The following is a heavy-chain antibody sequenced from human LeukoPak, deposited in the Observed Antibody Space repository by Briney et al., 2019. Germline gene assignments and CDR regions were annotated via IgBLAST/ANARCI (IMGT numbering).Heavy chain of an antibody. D-gene: IGHD2-15*01. Sequence: PSETLSLTCSVSGGSIRSYYWSWIRQPPGKGLEWIGNIYYSGSTNYNPSLQSRVTISVDTSKNQFSLRLSSVTAADTAVYYCAKVVGVEAATGTFYYYGLDVWGQGTTVTVSS. CDR2: IYYSGST. V-gene: IGHV4-59*01. J-gene: IGHJ6*02. CDR1: GGSIRSYY. CDR3: AKVVGVEAATGTFYYYGLDV.